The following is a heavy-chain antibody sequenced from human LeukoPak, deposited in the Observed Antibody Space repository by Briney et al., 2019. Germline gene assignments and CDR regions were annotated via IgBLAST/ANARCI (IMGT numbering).Heavy chain of an antibody. J-gene: IGHJ6*02. Sequence: SEKVSCKASGGTFTSYAISWVRQAPGQGLEWMGGIIPIFGTANYAQKFQGRVTITADESTSTAYMELSSLRSEDTAVYYCARGGNTSDLYYGMDVWGQGTTVTVSS. V-gene: IGHV1-69*01. CDR3: ARGGNTSDLYYGMDV. CDR1: GGTFTSYA. CDR2: IIPIFGTA. D-gene: IGHD6-25*01.